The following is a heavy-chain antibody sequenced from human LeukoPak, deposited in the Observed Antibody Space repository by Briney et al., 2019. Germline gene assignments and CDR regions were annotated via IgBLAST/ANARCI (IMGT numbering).Heavy chain of an antibody. J-gene: IGHJ4*02. Sequence: ASVKVSRNASAYTFTRNDVYLGWDAPGQGLEWMGWINPNSGGTNYAQKFQGRVTMTRDRYISTAYMEVSRLRSDDKAMYYCARYRVNMPAGCDVYWGGEGALVAVSS. CDR2: INPNSGGT. V-gene: IGHV1-2*02. CDR1: AYTFTRND. CDR3: ARYRVNMPAGCDVYW. D-gene: IGHD2-21*02.